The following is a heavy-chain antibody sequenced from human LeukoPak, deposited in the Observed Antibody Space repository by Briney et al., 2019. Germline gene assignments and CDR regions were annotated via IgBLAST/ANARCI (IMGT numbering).Heavy chain of an antibody. D-gene: IGHD2-8*01. CDR2: ISSSSSYI. J-gene: IGHJ6*03. Sequence: GGSLRLSCAASGFTFSRYTMNWVRQAPGKGLEWVSSISSSSSYIYYADSVKGRFTISRDNAKNSLYLQMNSLRAEDTAVYYCAKWREGSDYYYYVDVWGKGTTVTISS. V-gene: IGHV3-21*01. CDR1: GFTFSRYT. CDR3: AKWREGSDYYYYVDV.